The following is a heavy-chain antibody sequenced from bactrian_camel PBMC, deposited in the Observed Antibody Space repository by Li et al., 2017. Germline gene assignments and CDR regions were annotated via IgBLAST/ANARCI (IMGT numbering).Heavy chain of an antibody. V-gene: IGHV3S40*01. CDR3: TTDRWRGPVAR. CDR2: FSRGGDK. Sequence: DVQLVESGGGSVQAGGSLKLSCVVSGYRIGTSGMGWFRQPPGKGLEWVSSFSRGGDKYYADSVQGRFTMSRDKSKNTLYLQMNSLKTEDTAVYYCTTDRWRGPVARRGQGTQVTVS. J-gene: IGHJ4*01. CDR1: GYRIGTSG. D-gene: IGHD1*01.